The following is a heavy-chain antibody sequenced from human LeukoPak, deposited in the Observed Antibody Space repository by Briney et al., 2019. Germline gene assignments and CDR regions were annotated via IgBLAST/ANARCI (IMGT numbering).Heavy chain of an antibody. Sequence: RASVKVSCKASGYTFTGYYMHWVRQAPGQGLEWMGIIYPGGGSTSYAQKFQGRVTMTRDMSTSTVYMELSSLRSEDTAVYYCARRWGSSWYLANWFDPWGQGTLVTVSS. CDR2: IYPGGGST. D-gene: IGHD6-13*01. V-gene: IGHV1-46*01. CDR1: GYTFTGYY. CDR3: ARRWGSSWYLANWFDP. J-gene: IGHJ5*02.